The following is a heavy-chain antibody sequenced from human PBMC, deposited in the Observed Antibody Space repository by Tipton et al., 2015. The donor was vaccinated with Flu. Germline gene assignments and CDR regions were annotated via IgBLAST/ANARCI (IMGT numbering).Heavy chain of an antibody. J-gene: IGHJ4*02. CDR1: GYSISSGYY. V-gene: IGHV4-38-2*02. CDR2: IYHTGST. CDR3: ARGVLTGYHHYFDY. D-gene: IGHD3-9*01. Sequence: TLSLTCIVSGYSISSGYYWGWIRQPPGKGLEWIGSIYHTGSTYYNPSLKSRVTISVDTTKNQFSLKLSSVTAADTAVYYCARGVLTGYHHYFDYWGQGTLVTVSS.